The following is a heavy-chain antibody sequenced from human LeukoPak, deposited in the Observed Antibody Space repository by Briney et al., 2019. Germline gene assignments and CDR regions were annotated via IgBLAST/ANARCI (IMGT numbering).Heavy chain of an antibody. Sequence: GASVKVSCKASGYTVTSCYMHWVRQAPGQGLEWMGILNPSGGSTSYAQKFQGRATLTRATSTSTVYMELSSLRSEDTAVYYCASVYNYGMDVWGQGTTVTVSS. CDR2: LNPSGGST. CDR3: ASVYNYGMDV. CDR1: GYTVTSCY. V-gene: IGHV1-46*01. J-gene: IGHJ6*02.